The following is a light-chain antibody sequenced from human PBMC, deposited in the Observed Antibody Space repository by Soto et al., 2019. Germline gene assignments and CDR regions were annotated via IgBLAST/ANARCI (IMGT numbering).Light chain of an antibody. CDR3: QQSHSTPPDT. CDR1: PAISSL. CDR2: HAA. J-gene: IGKJ2*01. Sequence: DLHMTQVPSSLSASVGEKVTITCRASPAISSLLNWYQQKPGKAPRLLIHHAASLQSGVPSRFSGSGSGTDFTLTISNLQPEDSATYYCQQSHSTPPDTFGQGTKLEIK. V-gene: IGKV1-39*01.